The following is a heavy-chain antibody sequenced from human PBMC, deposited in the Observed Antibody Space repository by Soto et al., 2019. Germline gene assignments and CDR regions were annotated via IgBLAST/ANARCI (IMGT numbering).Heavy chain of an antibody. V-gene: IGHV3-30*18. CDR3: AKDSYYDFWSGYYFLGYGMDV. Sequence: LRLSCAASGFTFSSYGMHWVRQAPGKGLEWVAVISYDGSNKYYADSVKGRFTISRDNSKNTLYLQMNSLRAEDTAVYYCAKDSYYDFWSGYYFLGYGMDVWGQGTTVTVSS. CDR2: ISYDGSNK. D-gene: IGHD3-3*01. CDR1: GFTFSSYG. J-gene: IGHJ6*02.